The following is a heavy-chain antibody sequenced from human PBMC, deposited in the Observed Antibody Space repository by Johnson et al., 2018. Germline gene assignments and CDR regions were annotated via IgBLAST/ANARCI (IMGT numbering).Heavy chain of an antibody. CDR2: IWYDGRSM. V-gene: IGHV3-33*06. CDR1: GFTFSNYA. J-gene: IGHJ3*02. Sequence: QVQLVESGGGVVQPGRSLRLSCAASGFTFSNYAMHWVRQAPGKGLEWVAVIWYDGRSMGYADSVKGRFTITSDNSKNTVYLQINSLRAEDTAVYYCAKAHSILTASGRAAFDIWGQGTMVTVSS. CDR3: AKAHSILTASGRAAFDI. D-gene: IGHD3-9*01.